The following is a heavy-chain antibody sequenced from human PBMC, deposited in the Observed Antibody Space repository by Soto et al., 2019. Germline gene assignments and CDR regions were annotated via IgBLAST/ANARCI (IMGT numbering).Heavy chain of an antibody. J-gene: IGHJ5*02. CDR2: IVVGSGNT. Sequence: QMQLVQSGPEVKKPGTSVKVSCKASGFTFTSSAVQWVRQARGQRLEWIGWIVVGSGNTNYAQKFQERVTITRDMSTSTAYVKLSSLRSEDTAVYYGAAAAARDYGGNYPLGHWCQGTLVTVSS. CDR1: GFTFTSSA. V-gene: IGHV1-58*01. D-gene: IGHD4-17*01. CDR3: AAAAARDYGGNYPLGH.